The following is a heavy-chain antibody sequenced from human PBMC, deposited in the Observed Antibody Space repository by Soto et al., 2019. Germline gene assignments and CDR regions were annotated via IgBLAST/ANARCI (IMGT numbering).Heavy chain of an antibody. D-gene: IGHD6-13*01. V-gene: IGHV4-59*01. CDR3: ARGHESGSSYYYYYYGMDV. CDR1: GGSISSYY. Sequence: LSLTCTVSGGSISSYYWSWIRQPPGKGLEWIGYIYYSGSTNYNPSLKSRVTISVDTSKNQFSLKLSSVTAGDTAVYYCARGHESGSSYYYYYYGMDVWGQGTTVTVSS. J-gene: IGHJ6*02. CDR2: IYYSGST.